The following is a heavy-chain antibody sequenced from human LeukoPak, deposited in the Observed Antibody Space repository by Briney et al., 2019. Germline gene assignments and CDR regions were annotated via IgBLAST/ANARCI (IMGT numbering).Heavy chain of an antibody. D-gene: IGHD3-3*01. CDR1: GFAFGSYS. J-gene: IGHJ4*02. CDR3: AREDYDFWSGYRIKSLAY. Sequence: GGSLRLSCAASGFAFGSYSMNWVRQAPGKGLEWVSHIDSAGTINYADSVKGRFTISRDNSKNSLSLQMNSLRAEDTAVYYCAREDYDFWSGYRIKSLAYWGQGTLVTVSS. CDR2: IDSAGTI. V-gene: IGHV3-48*01.